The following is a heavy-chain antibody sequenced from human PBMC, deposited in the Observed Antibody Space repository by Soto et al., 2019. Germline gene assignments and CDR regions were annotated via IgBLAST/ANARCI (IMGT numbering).Heavy chain of an antibody. Sequence: QVQLVESGGGVVQPGRSLRLSCAASGFTFSSYGMHWVRQAPGKGLEWVAVIWYDGSNKYYADSVKGRFTISRDNSKNTLYLQMNSLRAEDTAVYYCARSSGWHHDYFQHWGQGTLVTVSS. D-gene: IGHD6-19*01. CDR1: GFTFSSYG. CDR3: ARSSGWHHDYFQH. V-gene: IGHV3-33*01. CDR2: IWYDGSNK. J-gene: IGHJ1*01.